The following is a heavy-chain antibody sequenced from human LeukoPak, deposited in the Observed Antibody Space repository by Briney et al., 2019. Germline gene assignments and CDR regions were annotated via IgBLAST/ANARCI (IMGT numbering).Heavy chain of an antibody. D-gene: IGHD3-22*01. Sequence: PSETLSLTCTVSGGSISSYYWSWIRQPPGKGLEWIGYIYYSGSTNYNPSLKSRVTISVDTSKNQFSLKLSSVTAADTAVYYCARVEYYDSSGYCFDYWGQGTLVTVSS. J-gene: IGHJ4*02. V-gene: IGHV4-59*01. CDR1: GGSISSYY. CDR3: ARVEYYDSSGYCFDY. CDR2: IYYSGST.